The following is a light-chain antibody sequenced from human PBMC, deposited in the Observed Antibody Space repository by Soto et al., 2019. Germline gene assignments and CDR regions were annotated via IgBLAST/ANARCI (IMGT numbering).Light chain of an antibody. CDR2: GAS. CDR3: QQYNNWPPLT. V-gene: IGKV3-15*01. CDR1: QSVSGN. Sequence: EIVMTQSPATLSVSPGERATLSCRASQSVSGNLAWYQQKPGQAPRLLIYGASTRATGIPARFSGSGSGTEFPLTISSLRSEDFAVYYCQQYNNWPPLTFGGGTKVEIK. J-gene: IGKJ4*01.